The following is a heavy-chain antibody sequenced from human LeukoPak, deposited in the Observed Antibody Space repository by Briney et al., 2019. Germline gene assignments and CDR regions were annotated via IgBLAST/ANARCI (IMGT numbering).Heavy chain of an antibody. V-gene: IGHV3-23*01. D-gene: IGHD2-2*01. Sequence: GGSLRLSCAASGFTFTTSAMHWVRQAPGKGLEWVSSISDSGGRTYYADSVKGRFTISRDNSKNTLYLQMNSLRAEDTAVYYCAKEPVSKSMRYYFDYWGQGTLVTVSS. J-gene: IGHJ4*02. CDR3: AKEPVSKSMRYYFDY. CDR2: ISDSGGRT. CDR1: GFTFTTSA.